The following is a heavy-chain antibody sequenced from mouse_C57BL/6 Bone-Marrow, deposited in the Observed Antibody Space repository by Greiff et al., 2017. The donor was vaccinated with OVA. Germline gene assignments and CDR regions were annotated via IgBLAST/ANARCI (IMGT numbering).Heavy chain of an antibody. D-gene: IGHD3-2*02. J-gene: IGHJ4*01. CDR3: AGDSSGYLDY. CDR1: GYTFTSYW. CDR2: IDPSDSYT. V-gene: IGHV1-50*01. Sequence: VQLQQPGAELVKPGASVKLSCKASGYTFTSYWMQWVKQRPGQGLEWIGEIDPSDSYTNYNQKFKGKATLTVDTSSSTAYMQLSILTSEDSAVYYCAGDSSGYLDYWGQGTSVTVSS.